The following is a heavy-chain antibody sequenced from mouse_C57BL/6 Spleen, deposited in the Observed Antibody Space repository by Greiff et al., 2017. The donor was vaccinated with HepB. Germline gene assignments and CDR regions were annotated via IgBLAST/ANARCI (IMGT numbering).Heavy chain of an antibody. J-gene: IGHJ1*03. D-gene: IGHD2-1*01. CDR1: GFTFNTYA. CDR2: IRSKSSNYAT. CDR3: VRDYGNHWYFDV. Sequence: EVQGVESGGGLVQPKGSLKLSCAASGFTFNTYAMHWVRQAPGKGLEWVARIRSKSSNYATYYADSVKDRFTISRDDSQSMLYLQMNNLKTEDTAMYYWVRDYGNHWYFDVWGTGTTVTVSS. V-gene: IGHV10-3*01.